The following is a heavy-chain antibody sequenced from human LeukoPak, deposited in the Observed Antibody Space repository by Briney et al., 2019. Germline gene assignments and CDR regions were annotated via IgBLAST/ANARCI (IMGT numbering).Heavy chain of an antibody. D-gene: IGHD3-10*01. CDR1: GGSVSSATYY. CDR2: INYSGST. CDR3: ARYVVYGSGKYYFDY. V-gene: IGHV4-39*01. Sequence: SETLSLTCTVSGGSVSSATYYWSWIRQPPGKGLEWIASINYSGSTYYNPSPKSRVTISVDTSENQFSLKLSSVTAADTAVYYCARYVVYGSGKYYFDYWGQGTLVTVSS. J-gene: IGHJ4*02.